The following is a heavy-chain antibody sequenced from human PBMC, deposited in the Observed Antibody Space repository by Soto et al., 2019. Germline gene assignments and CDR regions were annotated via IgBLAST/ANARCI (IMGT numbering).Heavy chain of an antibody. J-gene: IGHJ4*02. CDR3: ARDLRASSGWDYYFDY. CDR1: GGSISSYY. V-gene: IGHV4-4*07. Sequence: TSETLSLTCTVSGGSISSYYWSWIRQPAGKGLEWIGRIYTSGSTNYNPSLKSRVTMSVDTSKNQFSLKLSSVTAADTAVYYCARDLRASSGWDYYFDYWGQGTLVTVSS. D-gene: IGHD6-19*01. CDR2: IYTSGST.